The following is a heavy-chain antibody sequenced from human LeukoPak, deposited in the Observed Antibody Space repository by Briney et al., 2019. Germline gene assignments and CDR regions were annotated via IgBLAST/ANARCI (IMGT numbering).Heavy chain of an antibody. V-gene: IGHV3-30-3*01. CDR3: AREPGIAAAGTGYPADY. J-gene: IGHJ4*02. D-gene: IGHD6-13*01. Sequence: PGGSLRLSCAASGFTFSSYAMHWVRQAPGKGLEWVAVISYDGSNKYYADSAKGRFTISRDNSKNTLYLQMNSLRAEDTAVYYCAREPGIAAAGTGYPADYWGQGTLVTVSS. CDR2: ISYDGSNK. CDR1: GFTFSSYA.